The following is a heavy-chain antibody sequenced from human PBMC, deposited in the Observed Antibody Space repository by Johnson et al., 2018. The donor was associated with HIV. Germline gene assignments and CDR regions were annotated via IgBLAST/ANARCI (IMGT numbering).Heavy chain of an antibody. D-gene: IGHD1-7*01. V-gene: IGHV3-30*02. Sequence: QVQLVESGGGVVQPGGSLRLSCSASRFTFSYYGMHWVRQAPGKGLEWVAFIRYDGSNKYYADSVKGRFTISRDNSKNTLYLQMNSLKTEDTAVYYCTTTNLELMDDAFDIWGQGTMVTVSS. J-gene: IGHJ3*02. CDR2: IRYDGSNK. CDR3: TTTNLELMDDAFDI. CDR1: RFTFSYYG.